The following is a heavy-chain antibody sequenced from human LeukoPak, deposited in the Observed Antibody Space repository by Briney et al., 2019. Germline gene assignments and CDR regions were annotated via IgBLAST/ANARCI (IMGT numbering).Heavy chain of an antibody. CDR1: GGSISSYY. Sequence: PSETLSLTCTVSGGSISSYYWSWIRQPPGKGLEWIGYIYYSGSTNYNPSLKSRVTISVDTSKNQFSLKLSSVTAADTAVYYCASSPGVGAIDYWGQGTLVTVSS. CDR2: IYYSGST. J-gene: IGHJ4*02. D-gene: IGHD1-26*01. V-gene: IGHV4-59*08. CDR3: ASSPGVGAIDY.